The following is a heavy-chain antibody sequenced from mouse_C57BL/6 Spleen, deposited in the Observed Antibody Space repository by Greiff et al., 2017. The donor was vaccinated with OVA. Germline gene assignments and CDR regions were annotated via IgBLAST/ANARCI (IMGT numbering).Heavy chain of an antibody. CDR3: ARIYYYGREYYFDY. Sequence: VQLQQSGPELVKPGASVKIPCKASGYTFTDYNMDWVKQSHGKSLEWIGDINPNNGGTIYNQKFKGKATLTVDKSSSTAYMELRSLTSEDTAVYYCARIYYYGREYYFDYWGQGTTLTVSS. J-gene: IGHJ2*01. D-gene: IGHD1-1*01. V-gene: IGHV1-18*01. CDR1: GYTFTDYN. CDR2: INPNNGGT.